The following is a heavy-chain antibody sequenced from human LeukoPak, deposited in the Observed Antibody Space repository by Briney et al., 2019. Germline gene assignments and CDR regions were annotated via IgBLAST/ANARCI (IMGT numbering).Heavy chain of an antibody. CDR1: RFLLSTTGMC. Sequence: SGPELVKHTQTLTLTCTFFRFLLSTTGMCVSWIRQPPRKALEWLARIDWDDDKYYSKSLKTRLTISKDTSKNKVVLAMTNMDPVDTATYYCAGRTTNYAFDSWGQGTLVTVSS. J-gene: IGHJ4*02. CDR3: AGRTTNYAFDS. D-gene: IGHD1-14*01. CDR2: IDWDDDK. V-gene: IGHV2-70*11.